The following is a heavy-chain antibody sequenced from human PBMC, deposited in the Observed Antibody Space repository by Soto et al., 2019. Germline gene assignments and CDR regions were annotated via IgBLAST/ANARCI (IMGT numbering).Heavy chain of an antibody. J-gene: IGHJ4*02. CDR2: ISAYNGNT. V-gene: IGHV1-18*01. D-gene: IGHD6-19*01. CDR3: ARDHIAVAGTILAGFFDY. CDR1: GYTFTSYG. Sequence: ASVKVSCKASGYTFTSYGISWVRQAPGQGLEWMGWISAYNGNTNYAQKLQGRVTMTTDTSTSTAYMELRSLRSDDTAVYYCARDHIAVAGTILAGFFDYWGQGTLVTVSS.